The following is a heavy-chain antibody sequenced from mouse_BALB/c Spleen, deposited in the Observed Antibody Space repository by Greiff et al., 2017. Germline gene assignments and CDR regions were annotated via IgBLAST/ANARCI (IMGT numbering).Heavy chain of an antibody. V-gene: IGHV5-6-3*01. Sequence: EVQRVESGGGLVQPGGSLKLSCADSGFTFSSYGMSWVRQTPDKRLELVATINSNGGSTYYPDSVKGRFTISRDNAKNTLYLQMSSLKSEDTAMYYCARDRTTVAPFDYWGQGTTLTVSS. CDR2: INSNGGST. D-gene: IGHD1-1*01. CDR3: ARDRTTVAPFDY. J-gene: IGHJ2*01. CDR1: GFTFSSYG.